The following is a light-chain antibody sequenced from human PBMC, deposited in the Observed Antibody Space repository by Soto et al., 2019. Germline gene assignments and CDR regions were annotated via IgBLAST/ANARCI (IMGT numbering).Light chain of an antibody. CDR1: SSDVGGSNY. CDR3: TSYTSSSTLV. Sequence: QSVLTQPASVSGSPGQSITISCIGTSSDVGGSNYVSWYQQYPGKAPKLMIYEVSNRPSGVSDRFSGSKSDNTASLTISGLQAEDEADYYCTSYTSSSTLVFGGGTKLTVL. J-gene: IGLJ3*02. V-gene: IGLV2-14*01. CDR2: EVS.